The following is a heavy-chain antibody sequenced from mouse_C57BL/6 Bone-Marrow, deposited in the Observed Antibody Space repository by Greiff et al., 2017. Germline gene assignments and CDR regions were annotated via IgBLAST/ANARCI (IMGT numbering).Heavy chain of an antibody. V-gene: IGHV1-62-2*01. J-gene: IGHJ4*01. D-gene: IGHD2-3*01. CDR2: FYPGSGSI. CDR3: ARHDDDGYYVREKRGAMDY. CDR1: GYTFTEYT. Sequence: VKLQQSGAELVKPGASVKLSCKASGYTFTEYTIHWVKQRSGQGLEWIGWFYPGSGSIKYNEKFKDKATLTADKSSSTVYMELSRLTSEDSAVYFCARHDDDGYYVREKRGAMDYWGQGTSVTVSS.